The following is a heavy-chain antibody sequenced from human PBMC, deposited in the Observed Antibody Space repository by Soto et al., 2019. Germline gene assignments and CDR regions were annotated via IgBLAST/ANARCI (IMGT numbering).Heavy chain of an antibody. CDR2: ITSNSDHI. J-gene: IGHJ4*02. CDR1: GFMFSAYT. Sequence: GGSLRLSCAASGFMFSAYTMSWVRQAPGKGLEWLSSITSNSDHIDYADSVRGRFTVSRDNARKSLYLQMDSLGAEDTGVYYCATPYYYNHWGPGTLLTVSS. V-gene: IGHV3-21*01. CDR3: ATPYYYNH.